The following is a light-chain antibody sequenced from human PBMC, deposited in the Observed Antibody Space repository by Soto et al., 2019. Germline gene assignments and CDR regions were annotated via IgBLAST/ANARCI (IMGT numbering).Light chain of an antibody. J-gene: IGKJ1*01. CDR3: QQYNRYSQT. CDR2: DAS. V-gene: IGKV1-5*01. Sequence: DIQMTQSPSTLSASVGDRVTIPCRASQSISSWLAWYQQKPGKAPKLLIYDASSLEGGVPSRFSGSGSGTEFTLTISSLQPDDFATYYCQQYNRYSQTFGQGTKVDIK. CDR1: QSISSW.